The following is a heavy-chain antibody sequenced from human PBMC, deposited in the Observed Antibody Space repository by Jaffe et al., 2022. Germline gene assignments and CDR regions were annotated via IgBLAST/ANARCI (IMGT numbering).Heavy chain of an antibody. Sequence: QVQLVQSGSELKKPGASVKVSCKASGYTFTSYAMNWVRQAPGQGLEWMGWINTNTGNPTYAQGFTGRFVFSLDTSVSTAYLQISSLKAEDTAVYYCARALGYDYIWGSYRSTAYFDYWGQGTLVTVSS. CDR3: ARALGYDYIWGSYRSTAYFDY. CDR1: GYTFTSYA. V-gene: IGHV7-4-1*02. D-gene: IGHD3-16*02. J-gene: IGHJ4*02. CDR2: INTNTGNP.